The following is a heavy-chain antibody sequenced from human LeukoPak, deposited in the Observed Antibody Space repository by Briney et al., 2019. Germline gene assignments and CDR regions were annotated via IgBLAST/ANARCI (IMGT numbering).Heavy chain of an antibody. CDR1: GYTFISYD. Sequence: ASVKVSCKASGYTFISYDINWVRQATGQGLEWMGWMNLKSGYTGYAQKFQGRVTMTRNTYISTAYMELSSLTFEDTAVYYCAKGPIAAAEGGRPEYFQHWGQGTLVTVSS. CDR2: MNLKSGYT. V-gene: IGHV1-8*01. J-gene: IGHJ1*01. CDR3: AKGPIAAAEGGRPEYFQH. D-gene: IGHD6-13*01.